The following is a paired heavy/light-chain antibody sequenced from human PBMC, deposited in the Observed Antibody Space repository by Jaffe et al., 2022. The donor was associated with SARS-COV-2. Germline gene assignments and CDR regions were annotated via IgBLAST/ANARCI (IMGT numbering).Light chain of an antibody. V-gene: IGLV2-14*03. Sequence: QSALTQPASVSGSPGQSITISCTGIRSDVGGYNYVSWYQHHTGKAPKLLIYDVSYRPSGVSNRFSGSKSGNTASLTISGLQAEDETDYYCSSYTSSRIVFGGGTKLTVL. CDR3: SSYTSSRIV. CDR2: DVS. J-gene: IGLJ2*01. CDR1: RSDVGGYNY.
Heavy chain of an antibody. CDR1: GFTFSSHG. V-gene: IGHV3-33*01. CDR2: IWYDGSDE. J-gene: IGHJ6*02. CDR3: ARGLGNYYYGMDV. D-gene: IGHD3-16*01. Sequence: QVQLVESGGGVVQPGRSLRLSCATSGFTFSSHGMHWVRQAPGKGLEWVALIWYDGSDEYYADSVKGRFTISRDNSKNTVYLQMDSLRAGDTGVYYCARGLGNYYYGMDVWGQGTTVTVSS.